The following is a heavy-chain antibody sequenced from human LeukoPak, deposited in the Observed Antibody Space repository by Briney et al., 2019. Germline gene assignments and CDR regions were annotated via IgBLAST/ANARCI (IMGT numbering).Heavy chain of an antibody. V-gene: IGHV3-49*03. J-gene: IGHJ3*02. Sequence: PGGSLRLSCTASGFTFGDYAMSWFRQAPGKGLEWVGSIRSKAYGGTTEYAASVKGRFTISRDDSKSIAYLQMNSLKTEDTAVYYCTRDLYPDAFDIWGQGTMVTVSS. CDR2: IRSKAYGGTT. CDR3: TRDLYPDAFDI. D-gene: IGHD2-15*01. CDR1: GFTFGDYA.